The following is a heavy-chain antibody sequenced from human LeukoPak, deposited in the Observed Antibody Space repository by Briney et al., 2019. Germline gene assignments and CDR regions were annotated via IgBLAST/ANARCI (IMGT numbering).Heavy chain of an antibody. CDR1: GGSISSSSYY. J-gene: IGHJ4*02. Sequence: SETLSLTCTVSGGSISSSSYYWGWIRQPPGKGLEWIGSIYYSGSTYYNPSLKSRVTISVDTSKNQFSLKLSSVTAADTAVYYCARGSGVAMVDYWGQGTLVTVSS. CDR2: IYYSGST. D-gene: IGHD2-15*01. CDR3: ARGSGVAMVDY. V-gene: IGHV4-39*01.